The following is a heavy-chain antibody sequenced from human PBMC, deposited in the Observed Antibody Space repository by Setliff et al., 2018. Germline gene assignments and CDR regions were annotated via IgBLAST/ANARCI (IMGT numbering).Heavy chain of an antibody. V-gene: IGHV1-18*01. J-gene: IGHJ6*03. Sequence: ASVKVSCKTSGYTFINYGLSWMRQAPGQGLEWMGWISGYNGNTDYAQNLQGRVTMTIDTSTSTAYMELRSLRSEDTAVYYCARRGLPAYLTGAYYYYYMDVWGKGTTVTVSS. CDR3: ARRGLPAYLTGAYYYYYMDV. D-gene: IGHD7-27*01. CDR1: GYTFINYG. CDR2: ISGYNGNT.